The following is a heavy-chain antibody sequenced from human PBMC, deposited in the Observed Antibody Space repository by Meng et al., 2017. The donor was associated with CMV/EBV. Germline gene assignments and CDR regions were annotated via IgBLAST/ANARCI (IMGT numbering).Heavy chain of an antibody. Sequence: SETLSLTCAVYGGSFSGYYWSWIRQPPGKGLEWIGEFNHSGSTNYNPSLKSRVTISVDTSKNQFSLKLSSVTAADTAVYYCASRKWVTVTLYYYYGMDVWGQGTTVTVSS. J-gene: IGHJ6*02. CDR2: FNHSGST. CDR1: GGSFSGYY. V-gene: IGHV4-34*01. D-gene: IGHD4-23*01. CDR3: ASRKWVTVTLYYYYGMDV.